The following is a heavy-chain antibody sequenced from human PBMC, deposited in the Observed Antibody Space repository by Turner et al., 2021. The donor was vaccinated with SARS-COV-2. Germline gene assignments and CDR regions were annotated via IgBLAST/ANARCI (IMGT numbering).Heavy chain of an antibody. CDR1: GFTFSAYY. Sequence: QVELVESGGGVVKPGGSLTLPCAASGFTFSAYYMGWIRQAPGKGLELGSYISSIGGTTYYADSVEGRFTVSRDNAENSLYLQMDSLRAEDTAVYYCAREGGAGSVAYWGQGALVTVSS. D-gene: IGHD6-19*01. J-gene: IGHJ4*02. V-gene: IGHV3-11*01. CDR2: ISSIGGTT. CDR3: AREGGAGSVAY.